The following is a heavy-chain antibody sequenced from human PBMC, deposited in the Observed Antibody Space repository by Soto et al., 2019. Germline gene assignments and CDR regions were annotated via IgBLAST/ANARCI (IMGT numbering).Heavy chain of an antibody. CDR3: ARVVPGAEAWFGP. J-gene: IGHJ5*02. V-gene: IGHV1-18*01. D-gene: IGHD2-2*01. Sequence: GASVPVSCKSSCYTLSNFGITWVRHAPGQPLEWLGWISLYSDGTNYAQKFQGRVSMTTDTSTTTAYMELRSLRSDDTAVYYCARVVPGAEAWFGPWGQGTLVTVSS. CDR1: CYTLSNFG. CDR2: ISLYSDGT.